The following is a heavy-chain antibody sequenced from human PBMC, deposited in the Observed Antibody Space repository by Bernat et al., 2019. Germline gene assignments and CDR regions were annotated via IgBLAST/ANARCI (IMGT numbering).Heavy chain of an antibody. V-gene: IGHV3-66*04. D-gene: IGHD3-3*01. J-gene: IGHJ5*02. CDR1: GFTVSSNY. CDR2: IYSDGST. Sequence: VQLVESGGGLVQPGGSLRLSCAASGFTVSSNYMSWVRQAPGKGLEWVSIIYSDGSTYYADSVKGRFVSSRDNSKNTLFLHMSSLRADDMALYYCARQDDFWSGFVVWGQGTLVTVSS. CDR3: ARQDDFWSGFVV.